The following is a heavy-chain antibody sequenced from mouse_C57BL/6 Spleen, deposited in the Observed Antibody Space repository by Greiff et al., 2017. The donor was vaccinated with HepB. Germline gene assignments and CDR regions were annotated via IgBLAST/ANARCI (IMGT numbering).Heavy chain of an antibody. CDR1: GYTFTSYW. J-gene: IGHJ2*01. CDR3: ARGRRAYYSSDY. V-gene: IGHV1-55*01. CDR2: IYPGSGST. Sequence: VQLQQPGAELVKPGASVKMSCKASGYTFTSYWITWVKQRPGQGLEWIGDIYPGSGSTNYNEKFKSKATLTVDTSTSTAYMQLSSLTSEDSAVDYCARGRRAYYSSDYWGQGTTLTVSS. D-gene: IGHD2-12*01.